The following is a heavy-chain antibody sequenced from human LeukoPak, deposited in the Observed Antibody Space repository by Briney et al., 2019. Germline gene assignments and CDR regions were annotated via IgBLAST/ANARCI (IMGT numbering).Heavy chain of an antibody. J-gene: IGHJ6*03. Sequence: GGSLRLSCAAFGFPLSSYAMSWVRQAPGKGLEWVSATSSSDAGTYHADSVRGRFTISRDNAKNSLYLQMNSLRAEDTAVYYCAREGSDWNYYYYMDVWGKGTTVTISS. V-gene: IGHV3-23*01. CDR2: TSSSDAGT. D-gene: IGHD6-19*01. CDR3: AREGSDWNYYYYMDV. CDR1: GFPLSSYA.